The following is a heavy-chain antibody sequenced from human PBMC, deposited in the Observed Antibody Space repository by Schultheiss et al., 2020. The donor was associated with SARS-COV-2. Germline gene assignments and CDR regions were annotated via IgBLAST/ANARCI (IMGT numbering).Heavy chain of an antibody. Sequence: SETLSLTCTVSGGSISSGGYYWTWIRQSPGRGLEWIGEIYHSGSTNYNPSLKSRVTISVDKSKNQFSLKLSSVTAADTAVYYCAVKYYYGSGSYGWFDPWGQGTLVTVSS. CDR3: AVKYYYGSGSYGWFDP. CDR2: IYHSGST. D-gene: IGHD3-10*01. J-gene: IGHJ5*02. CDR1: GGSISSGGYY. V-gene: IGHV4-61*05.